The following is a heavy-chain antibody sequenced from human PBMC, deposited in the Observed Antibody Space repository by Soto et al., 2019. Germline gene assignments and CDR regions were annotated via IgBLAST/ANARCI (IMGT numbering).Heavy chain of an antibody. CDR3: ASLGYCISTSCYEPDYYYYDVMDV. CDR2: IYYSGSS. D-gene: IGHD2-2*01. J-gene: IGHJ6*02. V-gene: IGHV4-39*01. Sequence: SETLSLTCTVSGGSISSSSYYWGWIRQPPGKGLEWIGSIYYSGSSYYNPSLKSRVTISADTSKNQFSLKLSSVTAADTAVYYCASLGYCISTSCYEPDYYYYDVMDVWGQGTTVT. CDR1: GGSISSSSYY.